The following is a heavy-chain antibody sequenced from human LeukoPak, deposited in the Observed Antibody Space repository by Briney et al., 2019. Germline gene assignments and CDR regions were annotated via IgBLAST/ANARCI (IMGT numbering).Heavy chain of an antibody. CDR1: GFTFSSYA. Sequence: HAGGSLRPSCATSGFTFSSYAMTWVRQAPGKGLEWVSSISGDAYNTYYADSVKGRFTVSRDNSKDTLFLQMNGLRAEDTALYYCAKATYSHFWSDMHFDYWGQGNLVTVAS. V-gene: IGHV3-23*01. D-gene: IGHD3-3*01. J-gene: IGHJ4*02. CDR2: ISGDAYNT. CDR3: AKATYSHFWSDMHFDY.